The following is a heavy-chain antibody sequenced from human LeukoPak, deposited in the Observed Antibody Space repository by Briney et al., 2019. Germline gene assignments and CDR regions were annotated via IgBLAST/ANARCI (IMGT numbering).Heavy chain of an antibody. D-gene: IGHD3-10*01. CDR3: AGDRRNYYGSGSYYNLDY. CDR2: IIPIFGTA. V-gene: IGHV1-69*06. J-gene: IGHJ4*02. CDR1: GGTFSSYA. Sequence: ASVKVSCKASGGTFSSYAISWVRQAPGQGLEWMGGIIPIFGTANYAQKFQGRVTITADKSTSTAYMELSSLRSEDTAVYYCAGDRRNYYGSGSYYNLDYWGQGTLVTVSS.